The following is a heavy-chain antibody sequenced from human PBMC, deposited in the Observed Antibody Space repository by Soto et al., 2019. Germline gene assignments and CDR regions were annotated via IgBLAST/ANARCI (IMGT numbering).Heavy chain of an antibody. CDR1: GGSITSSSYY. V-gene: IGHV4-39*01. CDR2: IYYSGST. Sequence: QLHLRESGPGLVKPSETLSLTCTVSGGSITSSSYYWGWIRQPPGKGLGWIGRIYYSGSTYYNPSLKSRVTISEDTSKNQFSLKLSSVTAADTAVYYCATQEVGGSYVYTFDPWGQGTLVTVSS. CDR3: ATQEVGGSYVYTFDP. D-gene: IGHD1-26*01. J-gene: IGHJ5*02.